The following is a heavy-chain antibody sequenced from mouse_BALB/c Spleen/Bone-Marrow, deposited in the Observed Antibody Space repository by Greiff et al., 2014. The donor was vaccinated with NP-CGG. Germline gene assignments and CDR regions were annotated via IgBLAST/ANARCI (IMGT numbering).Heavy chain of an antibody. CDR3: ARNSGAMDY. D-gene: IGHD3-1*01. CDR2: IYPGDGDT. CDR1: GYAFSSYW. J-gene: IGHJ4*01. Sequence: VQLKESGAELVRPGSSVKISCKASGYAFSSYWMNWVKQRPGQGLEWIGQIYPGDGDTNYNGKFKGKATLTADKSSSTAYMQLSSLTAEDSAVYFCARNSGAMDYWGQGTSVTVSS. V-gene: IGHV1-80*01.